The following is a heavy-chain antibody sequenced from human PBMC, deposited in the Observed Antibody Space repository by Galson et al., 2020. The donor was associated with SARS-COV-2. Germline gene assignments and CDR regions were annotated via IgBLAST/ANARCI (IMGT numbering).Heavy chain of an antibody. CDR1: GGSINNPVYN. J-gene: IGHJ4*02. Sequence: SETLSLTCTVSGGSINNPVYNWGWIRQPPGKGLGWIGSIYYTGRTYYNPSLKSRVTMSVDTSKNQFSLKLSSVTAADTAVYYCSSHLSFGAPYYFDFWGQGTLVTVSS. V-gene: IGHV4-39*01. CDR3: SSHLSFGAPYYFDF. CDR2: IYYTGRT. D-gene: IGHD3-10*01.